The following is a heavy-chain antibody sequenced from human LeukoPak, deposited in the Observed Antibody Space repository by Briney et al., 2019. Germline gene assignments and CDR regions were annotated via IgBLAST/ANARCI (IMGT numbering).Heavy chain of an antibody. CDR3: ATLPVGYYYMDV. CDR1: GGTFSSYA. V-gene: IGHV1-69*05. CDR2: IIPIFGTA. Sequence: SVKVSXKASGGTFSSYAISWVRQAPGQGLEWMGGIIPIFGTANYAQKFQGRVTITTDESTSTAYMELSSLRSEDTAVYYCATLPVGYYYMDVWGKGTTVTVSS. J-gene: IGHJ6*03. D-gene: IGHD1-26*01.